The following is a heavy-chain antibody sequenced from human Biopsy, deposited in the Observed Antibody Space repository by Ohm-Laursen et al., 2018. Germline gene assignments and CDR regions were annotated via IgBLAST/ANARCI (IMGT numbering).Heavy chain of an antibody. Sequence: GTLSLTWAVNGESSSGYFWNWLRQPPGKGLEWIVEINQSGSTKYNSSLKRRATFTEDSSNSQFSLRLTSETAADTAIYYCARGSGYFKLDVWGQGTTVTVAS. CDR1: GESSSGYF. CDR2: INQSGST. D-gene: IGHD5-12*01. CDR3: ARGSGYFKLDV. J-gene: IGHJ6*02. V-gene: IGHV4-34*01.